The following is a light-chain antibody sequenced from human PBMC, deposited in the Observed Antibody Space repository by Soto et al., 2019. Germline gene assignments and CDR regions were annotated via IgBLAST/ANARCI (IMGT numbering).Light chain of an antibody. Sequence: HSALTQPASVSGSPGQSITISCTGTSSDVGGYNYVSWYQQHPGKAPKLMIYTVSNRPSGVSNRFSGSKSGNTASLTISGLQAEDEADYYCSSYPSSRSNVFGTGTTLTVL. CDR2: TVS. V-gene: IGLV2-14*01. CDR3: SSYPSSRSNV. CDR1: SSDVGGYNY. J-gene: IGLJ1*01.